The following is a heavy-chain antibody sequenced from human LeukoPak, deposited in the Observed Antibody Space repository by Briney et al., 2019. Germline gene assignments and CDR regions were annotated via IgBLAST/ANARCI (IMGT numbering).Heavy chain of an antibody. D-gene: IGHD3-22*01. CDR1: GYTFTGYY. CDR3: ARDSDYDSSGYPVDY. CDR2: INPNSGGT. Sequence: ASVKVSCKASGYTFTGYYMHWVRQAPGQGLEWMGWINPNSGGTNYAQKFQGRVTMTRDTSISTAYMELSRLRSDDTAVYYCARDSDYDSSGYPVDYWGQGTLVTVSS. V-gene: IGHV1-2*02. J-gene: IGHJ4*02.